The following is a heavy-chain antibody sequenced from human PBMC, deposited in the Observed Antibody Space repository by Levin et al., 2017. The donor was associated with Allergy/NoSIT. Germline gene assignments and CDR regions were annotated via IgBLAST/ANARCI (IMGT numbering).Heavy chain of an antibody. CDR1: GDSVSSNNAG. CDR2: TYYRSKWYN. CDR3: ARDHGDSSFGF. Sequence: PSQTLSLTCAISGDSVSSNNAGWHWIRQSPSRGLEWLGRTYYRSKWYNDCALSVKSRISFDPDTSRNQFSLHLNSVTPEDTGVYYCARDHGDSSFGFWGQGTLVTVSS. D-gene: IGHD4-17*01. V-gene: IGHV6-1*01. J-gene: IGHJ4*02.